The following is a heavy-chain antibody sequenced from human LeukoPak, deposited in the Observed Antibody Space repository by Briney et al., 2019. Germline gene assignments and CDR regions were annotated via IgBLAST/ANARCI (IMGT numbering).Heavy chain of an antibody. CDR2: IYHTGST. D-gene: IGHD5/OR15-5a*01. CDR1: GGSIGTYY. J-gene: IGHJ3*02. Sequence: SETLSLTCTVSGGSIGTYYWTWIRQPPGMGLECIGFIYHTGSTNYNPSLKSRVTISVDTSKNQFSLKLNSVTAADTAIYYCARIKVSTISAFDIWGQGTMVTVAS. V-gene: IGHV4-59*01. CDR3: ARIKVSTISAFDI.